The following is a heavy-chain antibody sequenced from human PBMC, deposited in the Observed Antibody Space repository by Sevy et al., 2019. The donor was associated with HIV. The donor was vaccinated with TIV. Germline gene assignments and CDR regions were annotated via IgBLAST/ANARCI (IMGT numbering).Heavy chain of an antibody. V-gene: IGHV4-30-4*01. CDR1: GGSINNPDFN. D-gene: IGHD3-10*01. Sequence: SETLSLTCSVSGGSINNPDFNWSWVRQPPGRGLEWIGYVYYSGNTYYSPSLKTPASLSIDTSKNQFSLDLHSVTAADTAVYYCTRVRGPFGWSDPWGQGTLVTVSS. J-gene: IGHJ5*02. CDR3: TRVRGPFGWSDP. CDR2: VYYSGNT.